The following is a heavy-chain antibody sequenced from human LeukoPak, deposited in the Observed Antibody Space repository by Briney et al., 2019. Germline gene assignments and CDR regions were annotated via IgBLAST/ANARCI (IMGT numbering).Heavy chain of an antibody. CDR3: AREPYRGQFDY. D-gene: IGHD1-14*01. J-gene: IGHJ4*02. CDR1: GGTFSSYA. CDR2: NIPIFGTA. Sequence: ASVKVSCXASGGTFSSYAISWVRQAPGQGLEWMGGNIPIFGTANYAQKFQGRVTITTDESTSTAYMELSSLRSEDTAVYYCAREPYRGQFDYWGQGTLVTVSS. V-gene: IGHV1-69*05.